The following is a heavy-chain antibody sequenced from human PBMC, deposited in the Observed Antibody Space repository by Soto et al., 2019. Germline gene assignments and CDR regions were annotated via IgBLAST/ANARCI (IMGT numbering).Heavy chain of an antibody. CDR2: IYYSGST. Sequence: QLLESGPGLVTPSETLSLTCTVSGGSISSSSYYWGWIRQPPGKGLEWIGSIYYSGSTYYNPSLKSRVTISVDTSKNQFSLKLSSVTAADTAVYYCASEMGLLWFGELFRYFDLWGRGTLVTVSS. V-gene: IGHV4-39*01. CDR1: GGSISSSSYY. CDR3: ASEMGLLWFGELFRYFDL. D-gene: IGHD3-10*01. J-gene: IGHJ2*01.